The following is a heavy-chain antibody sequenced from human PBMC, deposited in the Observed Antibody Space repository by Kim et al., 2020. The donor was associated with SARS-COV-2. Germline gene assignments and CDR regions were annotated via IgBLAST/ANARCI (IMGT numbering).Heavy chain of an antibody. CDR1: GFTFSSYG. CDR3: ARDLYYYDSSGYHPDF. CDR2: IWYDGSNK. V-gene: IGHV3-33*01. Sequence: GGSLRLSCAASGFTFSSYGMHWVRQAPGKGLEWVAVIWYDGSNKYYADSVKGRFTISRDNSKNTLYLQMNSLRAEDTAVYYCARDLYYYDSSGYHPDFWGQGTLVTVSS. J-gene: IGHJ4*02. D-gene: IGHD3-22*01.